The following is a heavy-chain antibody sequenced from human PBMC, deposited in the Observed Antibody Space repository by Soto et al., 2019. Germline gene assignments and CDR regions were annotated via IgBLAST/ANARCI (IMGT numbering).Heavy chain of an antibody. J-gene: IGHJ6*02. Sequence: SCKASGYTFTSYGISWVRQAPGQGLEWMGWISAYNGNTNYAQKLQGRVTMTTDTSTSTAYMELRSLRSDDTAVYYCARDKPPPTMYYYGSGSAYPSYYGMDVWGQGTTVTVSS. CDR3: ARDKPPPTMYYYGSGSAYPSYYGMDV. CDR1: GYTFTSYG. D-gene: IGHD3-10*01. V-gene: IGHV1-18*04. CDR2: ISAYNGNT.